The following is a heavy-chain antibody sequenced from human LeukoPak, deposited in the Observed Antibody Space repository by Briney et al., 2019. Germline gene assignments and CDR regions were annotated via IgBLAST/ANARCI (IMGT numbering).Heavy chain of an antibody. CDR3: ARKVDTAMVRNFDY. Sequence: PGGSLRLSCAASGFTFSSYWMHWVRQAPGKGLVWVSRINSDGSSTSYADSVKGRFTISRDNDKNTLYLQMNSLRAEDTAVYYCARKVDTAMVRNFDYWGQGTLVTVSS. D-gene: IGHD5-18*01. V-gene: IGHV3-74*01. CDR2: INSDGSST. J-gene: IGHJ4*02. CDR1: GFTFSSYW.